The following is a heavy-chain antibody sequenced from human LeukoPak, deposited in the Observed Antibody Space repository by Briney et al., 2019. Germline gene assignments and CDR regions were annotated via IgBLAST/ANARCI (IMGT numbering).Heavy chain of an antibody. Sequence: GGSLRLSCAASGFTFSSYGMSWVRQAPGKGLEWVSAISGSGGSTDYADSVKGRFTISRDNAKNTLYLQMNSLRAEDTAVYYCARGIQLWLVYGDYFDYWGQGTLVTVSS. D-gene: IGHD5-18*01. CDR1: GFTFSSYG. CDR2: ISGSGGST. CDR3: ARGIQLWLVYGDYFDY. V-gene: IGHV3-23*01. J-gene: IGHJ4*02.